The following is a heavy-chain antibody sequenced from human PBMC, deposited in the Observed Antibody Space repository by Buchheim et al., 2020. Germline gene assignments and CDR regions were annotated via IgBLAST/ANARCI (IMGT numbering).Heavy chain of an antibody. CDR1: GGTFSSYT. CDR2: IIPILGIA. D-gene: IGHD6-19*01. Sequence: QVQLVQSGAEVKKPGSSVKVSCKASGGTFSSYTISWVRQAPGQGLEWMGRIIPILGIANYAQKFQGRVTITADKSTSTAYMELSSLRSEDTAVYYCASLTAGDSSGDYYYYGMDVWGQGTT. CDR3: ASLTAGDSSGDYYYYGMDV. V-gene: IGHV1-69*02. J-gene: IGHJ6*02.